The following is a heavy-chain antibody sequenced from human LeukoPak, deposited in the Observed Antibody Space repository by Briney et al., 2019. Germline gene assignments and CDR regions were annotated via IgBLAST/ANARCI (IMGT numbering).Heavy chain of an antibody. CDR2: IISKAYSGAT. CDR1: GFTFSGSA. Sequence: PGGSLTLSCAASGFTFSGSAMHWVSQASGKGREWVGRIISKAYSGATGYGAAVKGRFTIYRDDSKNTAYLQMNSLKTEDTAVYYCTSPLPMVTVIYYYYMDVWGKGTTVTVSS. CDR3: TSPLPMVTVIYYYYMDV. D-gene: IGHD2-21*02. J-gene: IGHJ6*03. V-gene: IGHV3-73*01.